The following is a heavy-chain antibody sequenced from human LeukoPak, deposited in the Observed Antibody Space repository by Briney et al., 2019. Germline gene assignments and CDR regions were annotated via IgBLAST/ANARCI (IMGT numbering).Heavy chain of an antibody. CDR3: ARDVDAFDI. J-gene: IGHJ3*02. CDR1: GGSISSYY. CDR2: IYYSGST. V-gene: IGHV4-59*01. Sequence: SETLSLTCTVSGGSISSYYWSWIRQPPGKGLEWIGCIYYSGSTNYNPSLKSRVTISVDTSKNQFSLKLSSVTAADTAVYYCARDVDAFDIWGQGTMVTVSS.